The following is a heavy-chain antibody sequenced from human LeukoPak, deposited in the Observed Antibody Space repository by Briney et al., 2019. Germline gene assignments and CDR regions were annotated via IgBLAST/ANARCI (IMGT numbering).Heavy chain of an antibody. D-gene: IGHD5-18*01. CDR3: AGRIQLWFDFDY. J-gene: IGHJ4*02. Sequence: SETLSLTCTVSGGSISSSSYYWGWIRQPPGKGLEWIGSIYYSGSTYYNPSLKSRVTISVDTSKNQFSLKLSSVTAADTAVYYCAGRIQLWFDFDYWGQGTLVTVSS. V-gene: IGHV4-39*01. CDR1: GGSISSSSYY. CDR2: IYYSGST.